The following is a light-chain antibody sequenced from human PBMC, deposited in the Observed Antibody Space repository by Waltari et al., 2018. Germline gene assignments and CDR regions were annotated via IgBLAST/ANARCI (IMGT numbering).Light chain of an antibody. CDR2: EVT. Sequence: QSALTQPASVSGSPGESITISCTGTRNYVVNYTLFSWYQQHPDKAPKLIIFEVTKRPSRVSNRFSGSKSGNTASLTISGLQAEDEADYYCCSYAGTTSIYVFGSGTKVTVL. J-gene: IGLJ1*01. CDR1: RNYVVNYTL. CDR3: CSYAGTTSIYV. V-gene: IGLV2-23*02.